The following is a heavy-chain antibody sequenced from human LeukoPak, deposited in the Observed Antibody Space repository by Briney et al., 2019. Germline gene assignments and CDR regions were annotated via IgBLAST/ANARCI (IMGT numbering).Heavy chain of an antibody. J-gene: IGHJ5*02. CDR1: GYSFTSYW. Sequence: PGESLKISCKGSGYSFTSYWIGWVRQMPGKGLEWMGIIYPGDSDTRYSPSFQGQVTISADKSISTAYLQWSSLKASDTAMYYCARLQTLRGSSSWGPFDPWGQGTLVTVSS. CDR3: ARLQTLRGSSSWGPFDP. D-gene: IGHD6-13*01. CDR2: IYPGDSDT. V-gene: IGHV5-51*01.